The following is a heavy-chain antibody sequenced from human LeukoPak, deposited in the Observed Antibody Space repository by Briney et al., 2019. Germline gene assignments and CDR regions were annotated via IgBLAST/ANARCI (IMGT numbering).Heavy chain of an antibody. CDR1: GFTFSSYA. D-gene: IGHD3-22*01. CDR2: ISYDGSNK. Sequence: GGSLRLSCAASGFTFSSYAMHWVRQAPGKGLEWVAVISYDGSNKYYADSVKGRFTISRDNSKNTLYLQMNSLRAEDTAVYYCARNKAGYDSSGYLLDYWGQGTLVTVSS. CDR3: ARNKAGYDSSGYLLDY. V-gene: IGHV3-30*04. J-gene: IGHJ4*02.